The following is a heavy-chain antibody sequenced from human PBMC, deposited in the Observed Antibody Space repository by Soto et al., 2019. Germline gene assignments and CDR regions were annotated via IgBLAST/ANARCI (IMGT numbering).Heavy chain of an antibody. J-gene: IGHJ5*02. V-gene: IGHV3-23*01. CDR2: ISESGATT. Sequence: PVGSLRLSCEASGVTFIHHAMTWVRQAPGKGLEWVSSISESGATTYYADSVKGRFAISRDNPKNTLFLQMKSLRAEDTAVYYCVPGSSGAGGEDRWGPGTLVTVSS. CDR3: VPGSSGAGGEDR. CDR1: GVTFIHHA. D-gene: IGHD1-26*01.